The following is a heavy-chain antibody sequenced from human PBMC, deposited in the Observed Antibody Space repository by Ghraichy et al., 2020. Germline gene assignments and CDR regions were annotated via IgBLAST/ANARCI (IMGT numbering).Heavy chain of an antibody. CDR2: IDSSGSNT. Sequence: GESLNISCIASGFTFINYAIHWVRQTPGKGLEWISRIDSSGSNTYYTDSVKGRFAISRDNSKNTLYLEMNSLRVEDTAVYHCAKAWGNCSGGSCPPYNWFDPWGQRTLVTVSS. V-gene: IGHV3-23*01. J-gene: IGHJ5*02. CDR1: GFTFINYA. D-gene: IGHD2-15*01. CDR3: AKAWGNCSGGSCPPYNWFDP.